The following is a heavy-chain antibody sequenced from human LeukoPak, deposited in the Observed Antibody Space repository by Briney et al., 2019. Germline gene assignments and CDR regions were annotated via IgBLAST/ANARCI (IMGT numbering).Heavy chain of an antibody. J-gene: IGHJ4*02. CDR1: IYTFTGYY. D-gene: IGHD6-13*01. V-gene: IGHV1-18*04. Sequence: ASVKVSFKASIYTFTGYYMHWVRQAPGQGLEWMGWISAYNGNTNYAQKLQGRVTMTTDTSTSTAYMELRSLRSDDTAVYYCAREGYSSSWNYFDYWGQGALVTVSS. CDR3: AREGYSSSWNYFDY. CDR2: ISAYNGNT.